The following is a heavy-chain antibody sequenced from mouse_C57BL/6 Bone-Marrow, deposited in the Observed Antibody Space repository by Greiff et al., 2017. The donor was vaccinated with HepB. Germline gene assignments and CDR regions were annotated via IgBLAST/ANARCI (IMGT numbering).Heavy chain of an antibody. J-gene: IGHJ4*01. CDR3: TPSYYYGSSYDAMDY. CDR1: GFTFSDAW. CDR2: IRNKANNHAT. Sequence: EVMLVESGGGLVQPGGSMKLSCAASGFTFSDAWMDWVRQSPEKGLEWVAEIRNKANNHATYYAESVKGRFTISRDDSKSSVYLQMNSLRAEDTGIYYCTPSYYYGSSYDAMDYWGQGTSVTVSS. D-gene: IGHD1-1*01. V-gene: IGHV6-6*01.